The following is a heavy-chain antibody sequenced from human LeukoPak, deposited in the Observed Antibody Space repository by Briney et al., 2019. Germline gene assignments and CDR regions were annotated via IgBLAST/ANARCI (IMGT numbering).Heavy chain of an antibody. Sequence: SETLSLTCTVSSDSMSRYYWTWIRQSPGRGLEWIGDVYNSGNTKYTPSLKSRVTISLDTSKNQFSLKLASVTAADTAVYFCASGYSYDLFDYWGQGTLATVSS. CDR1: SDSMSRYY. V-gene: IGHV4-59*01. CDR2: VYNSGNT. CDR3: ASGYSYDLFDY. J-gene: IGHJ4*02. D-gene: IGHD5-18*01.